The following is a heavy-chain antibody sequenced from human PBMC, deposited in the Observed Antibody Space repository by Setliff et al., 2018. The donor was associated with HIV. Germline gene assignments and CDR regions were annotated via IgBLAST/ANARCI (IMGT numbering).Heavy chain of an antibody. CDR3: AREKSPGAEYFPH. CDR2: ISSDGSVK. V-gene: IGHV3-30*04. CDR1: GFSFFNYA. J-gene: IGHJ1*01. Sequence: QPGGSLRLSCTTSGFSFFNYAVHWVRQAPGKGLEWVAVISSDGSVKYYADSVKGRFTISRDNSKNTLNVQMNSLKDEDTAVYYCAREKSPGAEYFPHWGQGTLVTVSS.